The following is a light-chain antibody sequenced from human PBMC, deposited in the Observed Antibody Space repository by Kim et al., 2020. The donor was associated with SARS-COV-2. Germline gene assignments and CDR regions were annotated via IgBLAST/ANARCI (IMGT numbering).Light chain of an antibody. CDR1: SGHSSYA. J-gene: IGLJ2*01. V-gene: IGLV4-69*01. Sequence: QPVLTQSPSASASLGASVKLTCTLSSGHSSYAIAWHQQQPEKGPRYLMKLNSDGSHSKGDGIPDRFSGSSSGAERYLTISSLQSEDEADYYCQTWGTVVFGGGLQLTVL. CDR2: LNSDGSH. CDR3: QTWGTVV.